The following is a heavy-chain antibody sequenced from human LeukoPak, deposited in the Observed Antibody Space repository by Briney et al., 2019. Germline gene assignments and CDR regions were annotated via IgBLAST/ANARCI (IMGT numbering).Heavy chain of an antibody. CDR2: ISYDGSNK. CDR1: GFTFSSYG. D-gene: IGHD3-16*01. CDR3: AKVSVRLRLGEYPDY. Sequence: GGSLRLSCAASGFTFSSYGMHWVRQAPGKGLEWVAVISYDGSNKYYADSVKGRFTISRDNSKNTLYLQMNSLRAEDTAVYYCAKVSVRLRLGEYPDYWGQGTLVTVSS. J-gene: IGHJ4*02. V-gene: IGHV3-30*18.